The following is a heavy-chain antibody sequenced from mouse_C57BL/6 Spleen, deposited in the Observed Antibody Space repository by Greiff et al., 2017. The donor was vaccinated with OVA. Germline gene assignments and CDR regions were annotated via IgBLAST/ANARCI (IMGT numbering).Heavy chain of an antibody. CDR1: GFTFSSYG. CDR2: ISSGGSYT. V-gene: IGHV5-6*01. CDR3: ASVVASPFDY. J-gene: IGHJ2*01. D-gene: IGHD1-1*01. Sequence: EVKLMESGGDLVKPGGSLKLSCAASGFTFSSYGMSWVRQTPDKRLEWVATISSGGSYTYYPDSVKGRFTISRDNAKNTLYLQMSSLKSEDTAMYYCASVVASPFDYWGQGTTLTVSS.